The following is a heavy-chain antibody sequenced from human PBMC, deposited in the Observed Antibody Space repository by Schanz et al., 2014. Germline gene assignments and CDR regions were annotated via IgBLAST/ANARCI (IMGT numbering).Heavy chain of an antibody. Sequence: EVQLVESGGGLVKPGDSLRLSCAASGFTFSSYTMKWVRQAPGKGLEWVSSISSTSTYLYYADSVKGRFTISRDSAKSSLFLQMNSLRAEDTAVYYCVRDKGGYYPFDYWGQGTLVTVSS. CDR3: VRDKGGYYPFDY. CDR1: GFTFSSYT. CDR2: ISSTSTYL. J-gene: IGHJ4*02. V-gene: IGHV3-21*06. D-gene: IGHD3-3*01.